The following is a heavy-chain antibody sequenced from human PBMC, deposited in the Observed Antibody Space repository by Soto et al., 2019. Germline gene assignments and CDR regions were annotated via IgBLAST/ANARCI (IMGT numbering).Heavy chain of an antibody. Sequence: VQLLESGGGLVQPGGSLRLSCAASGFTFTSHAMSWVRLAPGTGLEWLAAISGSAGHTYYADSVKGRFTISRDSSENTLYLQMFSLRAEDTAVYYCAKAGLPVAGNYFDYWGQGTLVIVSS. CDR1: GFTFTSHA. V-gene: IGHV3-23*01. D-gene: IGHD6-19*01. CDR3: AKAGLPVAGNYFDY. CDR2: ISGSAGHT. J-gene: IGHJ4*02.